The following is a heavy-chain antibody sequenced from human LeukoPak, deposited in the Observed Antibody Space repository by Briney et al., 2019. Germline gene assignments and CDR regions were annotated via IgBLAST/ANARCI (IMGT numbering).Heavy chain of an antibody. CDR2: AYHTGHT. CDR3: ARHPFSAPFDY. CDR1: GGSMINYY. J-gene: IGHJ4*02. D-gene: IGHD6-19*01. Sequence: SETLSLTCAVSGGSMINYYWSWIRLTPGKGLEWIAYAYHTGHTHYNPSLKSRATISLDTSKNQVSLKVNSVTAADTAVYYCARHPFSAPFDYWGQGTLVTVSS. V-gene: IGHV4-59*08.